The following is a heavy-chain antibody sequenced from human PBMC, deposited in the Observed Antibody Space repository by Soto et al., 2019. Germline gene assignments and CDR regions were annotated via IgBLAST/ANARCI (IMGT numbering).Heavy chain of an antibody. CDR1: GYSLSSGYF. D-gene: IGHD5-12*01. CDR2: IYHSGST. V-gene: IGHV4-38-2*01. Sequence: SETLSLTCAVSGYSLSSGYFWGWIRQPPGKGLEWIGSIYHSGSTYYNPSLKSRVTISVDTSKNRFSLQLSSVTAADTAVYYCARGRYSGYDRYYFDYWGQGTLVTVSS. J-gene: IGHJ4*02. CDR3: ARGRYSGYDRYYFDY.